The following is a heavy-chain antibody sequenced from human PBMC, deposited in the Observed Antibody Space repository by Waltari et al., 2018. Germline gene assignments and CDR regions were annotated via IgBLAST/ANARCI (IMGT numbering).Heavy chain of an antibody. CDR1: GFTFSSYA. CDR3: AKDSKWESSYYFDY. D-gene: IGHD3-16*02. V-gene: IGHV3-23*01. J-gene: IGHJ4*02. Sequence: EVQLLESGGGLVQPGGSLRLSCAASGFTFSSYAMSWFRQAPGKGLEWVSAIRGSGGSTYYADSVKGRFTISRDNSKNTLYLQMNSLRAEDTAVYYCAKDSKWESSYYFDYWGQGTLVTVSS. CDR2: IRGSGGST.